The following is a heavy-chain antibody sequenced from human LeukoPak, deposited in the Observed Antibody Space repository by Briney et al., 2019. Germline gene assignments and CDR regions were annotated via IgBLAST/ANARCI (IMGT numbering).Heavy chain of an antibody. CDR1: GYTFTSYA. Sequence: ASVKVSCKASGYTFTSYAMHWVRQAPGQRLEWMGWINAGNCNTKYSQKFQGRVTITRDTSASTAYMELSSLRSEDTAVYYCARATTVGWLGYWGQGTLVTVSS. D-gene: IGHD4-23*01. CDR3: ARATTVGWLGY. J-gene: IGHJ4*02. CDR2: INAGNCNT. V-gene: IGHV1-3*01.